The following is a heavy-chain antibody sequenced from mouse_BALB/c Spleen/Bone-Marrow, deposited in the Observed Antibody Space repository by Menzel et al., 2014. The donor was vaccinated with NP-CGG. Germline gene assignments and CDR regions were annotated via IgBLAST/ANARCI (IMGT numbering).Heavy chain of an antibody. CDR3: ARTAYFDY. J-gene: IGHJ2*01. Sequence: VQLQESGAELVRPGTSVKISCKVSGYTFTNYWLGWIKQRPGHGLEWIGDFYPGGGYTNYNEEFKGKATLTADASSSTAYMQLSSLTPEDSAVYFCARTAYFDYWGQGTTLTVSS. CDR2: FYPGGGYT. V-gene: IGHV1-63*02. CDR1: GYTFTNYW.